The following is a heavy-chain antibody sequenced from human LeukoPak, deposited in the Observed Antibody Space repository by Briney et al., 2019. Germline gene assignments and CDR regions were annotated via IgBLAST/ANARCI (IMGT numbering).Heavy chain of an antibody. CDR1: GFTFRTSS. CDR2: INSMSDTI. Sequence: GGSLRLSCEASGFTFRTSSMNWVRQAPGRGLEGVSYINSMSDTIYYADAVKGRFTISRDNAKNSLYLQMNSLRDDDTAMYYCARDSAPITMVVEVPAGFDYWGQGTQVTVSS. D-gene: IGHD3-22*01. V-gene: IGHV3-48*02. CDR3: ARDSAPITMVVEVPAGFDY. J-gene: IGHJ4*02.